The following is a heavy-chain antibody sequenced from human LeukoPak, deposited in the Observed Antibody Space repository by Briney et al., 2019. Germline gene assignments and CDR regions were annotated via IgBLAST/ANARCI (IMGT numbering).Heavy chain of an antibody. J-gene: IGHJ4*02. D-gene: IGHD3-16*01. V-gene: IGHV3-23*01. CDR3: AKDRGPGPWGAFDY. Sequence: PGGSLRLSCVGSGFTFGSYSMSWVRQVPGKGLEWVASISGNEYNRKYADSVKGRFTISRDNSKNTLYLQMNSLRAEDTAVYYCAKDRGPGPWGAFDYWGQGTLVTVSS. CDR1: GFTFGSYS. CDR2: ISGNEYNR.